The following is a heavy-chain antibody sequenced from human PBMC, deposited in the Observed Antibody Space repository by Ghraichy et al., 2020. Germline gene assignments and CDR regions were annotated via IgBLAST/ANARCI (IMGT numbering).Heavy chain of an antibody. V-gene: IGHV3-30*02. CDR2: IRYDGNNE. J-gene: IGHJ6*04. CDR3: AKEFLSRYTYGYNTMDV. CDR1: GFIFSNYA. D-gene: IGHD5-18*01. Sequence: GGSLRLSCTASGFIFSNYAMHWVRQAPGKGLEWVAVIRYDGNNEYYGASMKGRFTISRDNSRNTLYLQMNSLRDEDTAVYYCAKEFLSRYTYGYNTMDVWGNGNTVIVSS.